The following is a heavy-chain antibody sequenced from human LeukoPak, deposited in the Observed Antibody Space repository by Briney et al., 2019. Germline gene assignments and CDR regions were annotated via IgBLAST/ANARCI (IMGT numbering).Heavy chain of an antibody. CDR1: GYTFTSYD. CDR3: ARDCSRTSCYTRFDY. J-gene: IGHJ4*02. D-gene: IGHD2-2*02. CDR2: MNPNSGNT. V-gene: IGHV1-8*01. Sequence: GASVKVSCKASGYTFTSYDINWVRQATGQGLEWMGWMNPNSGNTGYAQKFQGRVTITRDTSISTAYMEQSGLRSEDTAVYFCARDCSRTSCYTRFDYWGQGTLVTVSS.